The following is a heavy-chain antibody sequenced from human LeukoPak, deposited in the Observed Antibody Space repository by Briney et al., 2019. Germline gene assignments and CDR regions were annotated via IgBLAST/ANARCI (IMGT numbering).Heavy chain of an antibody. D-gene: IGHD1-26*01. CDR1: GLTLSNYG. J-gene: IGHJ3*02. Sequence: PRGSLSLSRAASGLTLSNYGLNWVRQAAGKGLEWVSGISVSGSRRDYADSVKGRFTISRDNAKNTLYLQMNSLRAEDTAVYYCAKGSREWEVLDAFDIWGQGTMVTVSS. CDR2: ISVSGSRR. CDR3: AKGSREWEVLDAFDI. V-gene: IGHV3-23*01.